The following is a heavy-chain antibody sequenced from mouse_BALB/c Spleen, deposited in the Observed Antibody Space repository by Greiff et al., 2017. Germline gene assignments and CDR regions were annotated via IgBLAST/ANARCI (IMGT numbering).Heavy chain of an antibody. CDR1: GFSLTSYG. Sequence: VQLQQSGPGLVAPSQSLSITCTVSGFSLTSYGVHWVRQPPGKGLEWLGVIWAGGSTNYNSALMSRLSISKDNSKSQVFLKMNSLQTDDTAMYYCARDRWLLRSAMDYWGQGTSVTVSS. D-gene: IGHD2-3*01. CDR2: IWAGGST. CDR3: ARDRWLLRSAMDY. J-gene: IGHJ4*01. V-gene: IGHV2-9*02.